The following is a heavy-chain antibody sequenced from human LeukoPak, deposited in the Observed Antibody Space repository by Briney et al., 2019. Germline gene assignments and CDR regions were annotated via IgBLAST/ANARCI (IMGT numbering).Heavy chain of an antibody. CDR3: ATSPIP. J-gene: IGHJ5*02. CDR2: IRYDGSNK. Sequence: GGSLRLSCAASGFTFSSYGMHWVRQAPGKGLEWVAFIRYDGSNKYYAGSVKGRFTISRDNSKNTLYLQMNSLRAEDTAVYYCATSPIPWGQGTLVTVSS. V-gene: IGHV3-30*02. CDR1: GFTFSSYG.